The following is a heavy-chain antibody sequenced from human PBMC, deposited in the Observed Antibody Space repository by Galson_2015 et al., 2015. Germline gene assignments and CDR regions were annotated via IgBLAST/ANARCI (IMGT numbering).Heavy chain of an antibody. D-gene: IGHD3-22*01. CDR1: GSSISSGYY. CDR2: IYHSGST. J-gene: IGHJ4*02. CDR3: ARSRGGYLFSSGY. Sequence: ATLSLTCTVSGSSISSGYYWGWIRQPPGKGLEWIGSIYHSGSTYYNPSLKSRVTISVDKSKNQCSLKLSSVPAADTAVYYCARSRGGYLFSSGYWGQGTLVTVSS. V-gene: IGHV4-38-2*02.